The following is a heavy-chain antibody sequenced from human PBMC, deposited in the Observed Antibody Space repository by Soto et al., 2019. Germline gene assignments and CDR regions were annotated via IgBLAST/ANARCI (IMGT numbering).Heavy chain of an antibody. V-gene: IGHV4-59*01. D-gene: IGHD3-22*01. CDR3: AKGEPNYYNTAGGNWFDP. CDR2: RFSSGIT. J-gene: IGHJ5*02. CDR1: GGSISSYY. Sequence: PSETLSLTCTVSGGSISSYYWTWIRQPQGKGLEWIGYRFSSGITKYNPSLKSRVTISVDTSKNQFSLNLSSVTAADTAVYYCAKGEPNYYNTAGGNWFDPWGQGTLVTVSS.